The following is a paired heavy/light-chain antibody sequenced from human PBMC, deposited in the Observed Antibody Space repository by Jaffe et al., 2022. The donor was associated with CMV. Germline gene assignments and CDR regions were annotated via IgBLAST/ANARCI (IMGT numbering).Heavy chain of an antibody. D-gene: IGHD3-22*01. Sequence: EVQLVESGGGLVQPGGSLRLSCAASGFTFNIYSLSWVRQAPGRGLEWVSYIGHSSTPIKYADSVKGRFTIARDNAKSSLYLQMNSLRDEDTAVYYCVRDLSVYYDSSGYQWGYFDSWGPGTLVTVSS. V-gene: IGHV3-48*02. CDR1: GFTFNIYS. J-gene: IGHJ4*02. CDR2: IGHSSTPI. CDR3: VRDLSVYYDSSGYQWGYFDS.
Light chain of an antibody. CDR1: QSVLHSPNNKNY. CDR2: WAS. J-gene: IGKJ4*01. V-gene: IGKV4-1*01. Sequence: DIVMTQSPESLAVSLGERATINCKSSQSVLHSPNNKNYLAWYQQRPGQPPKLLIYWASTRQSGVPDRFSGSGSGTDFTLTISSLQAEDVAVYYCQHYYRDPLTFGGGTKVEIK. CDR3: QHYYRDPLT.